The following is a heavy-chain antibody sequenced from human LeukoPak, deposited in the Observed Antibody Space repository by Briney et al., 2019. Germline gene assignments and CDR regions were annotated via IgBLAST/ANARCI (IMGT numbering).Heavy chain of an antibody. CDR2: ISAYNGNT. Sequence: GASVKVSCKASGYTFTSYGISWVRQAAGQGLECMGWISAYNGNTNYAQKLQGRVTMTTDTSTSTAYMELRSLRSDDTAVYYCARVIHYDILTGYLDYWGQGTLVTVSS. CDR1: GYTFTSYG. CDR3: ARVIHYDILTGYLDY. J-gene: IGHJ4*02. V-gene: IGHV1-18*01. D-gene: IGHD3-9*01.